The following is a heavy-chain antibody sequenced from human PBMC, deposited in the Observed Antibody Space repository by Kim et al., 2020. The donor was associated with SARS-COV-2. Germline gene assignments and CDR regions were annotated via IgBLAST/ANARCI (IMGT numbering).Heavy chain of an antibody. D-gene: IGHD6-6*01. J-gene: IGHJ6*02. CDR2: T. V-gene: IGHV3-23*01. CDR3: AKRLASSALDV. Sequence: TFSADSVNGRFTISSNNSQTMVYLQMNSLRAEDTAIYYCAKRLASSALDVWGQGTTVTVSS.